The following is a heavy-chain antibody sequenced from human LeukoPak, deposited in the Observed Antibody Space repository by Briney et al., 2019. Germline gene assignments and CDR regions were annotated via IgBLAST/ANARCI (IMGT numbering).Heavy chain of an antibody. V-gene: IGHV4-34*01. J-gene: IGHJ6*03. CDR2: INHSGST. CDR1: GGSFSGYY. CDR3: AGGDLNYYYYYYMDV. Sequence: PSETLSLTCAVYGGSFSGYYWSWIRQPPGKGLEWIGEINHSGSTNYNPSLKSRVTISVDTSKNQFSLKLSSVTAADTAVYYCAGGDLNYYYYYYMDVWGKGTTVTISS.